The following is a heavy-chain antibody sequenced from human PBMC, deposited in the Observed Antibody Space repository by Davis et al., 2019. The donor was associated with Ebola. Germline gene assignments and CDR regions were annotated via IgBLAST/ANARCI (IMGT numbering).Heavy chain of an antibody. CDR2: IYPGDSDT. Sequence: GESPKISCKGSGYSFTNYWIDWVRQMPGRGLEWLGIIYPGDSDTRYSQSFQGQVTISADRSINTAYLQWSSLKASDTATYYCARRSSSSSVRRWFDSWGQGTLVTVSS. J-gene: IGHJ5*01. CDR1: GYSFTNYW. D-gene: IGHD6-6*01. V-gene: IGHV5-51*01. CDR3: ARRSSSSSVRRWFDS.